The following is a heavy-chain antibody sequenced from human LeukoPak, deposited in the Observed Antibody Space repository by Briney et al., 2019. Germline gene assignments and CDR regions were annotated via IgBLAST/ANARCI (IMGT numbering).Heavy chain of an antibody. D-gene: IGHD3-10*01. CDR1: GGSISSYY. Sequence: PSETLSLTCTVSGGSISSYYWSWIRQPAGKGLEWIGRIYTSGSTNYNPSLKSRVTMSVDTSKNQFSLKLSSVTAADTAVYYCARDFPPLSYYPYYYYYYGMDVWGQGTTVTVSS. V-gene: IGHV4-4*07. J-gene: IGHJ6*02. CDR3: ARDFPPLSYYPYYYYYYGMDV. CDR2: IYTSGST.